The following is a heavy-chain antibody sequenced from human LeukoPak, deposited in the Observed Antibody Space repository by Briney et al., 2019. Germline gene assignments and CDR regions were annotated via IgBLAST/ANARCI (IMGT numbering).Heavy chain of an antibody. CDR3: ARESADYYDSSGTTYYFDY. CDR1: GGSISSGGYY. V-gene: IGHV4-31*03. CDR2: SYYSGST. D-gene: IGHD3-22*01. J-gene: IGHJ4*02. Sequence: SETLSLTCTVSGGSISSGGYYWSLIRQPPGKRLEWIGYSYYSGSTYYNPSLKSRVTISVDTSKNQFSLKLSSVTAADTAVYYCARESADYYDSSGTTYYFDYWGQGTLVTVSS.